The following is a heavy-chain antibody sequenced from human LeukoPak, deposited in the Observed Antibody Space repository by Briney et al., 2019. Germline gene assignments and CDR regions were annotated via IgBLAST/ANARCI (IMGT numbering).Heavy chain of an antibody. CDR2: IYYSGST. CDR1: GGSISSSSYY. CDR3: ARSKPITMVRGGAFDI. D-gene: IGHD3-10*01. V-gene: IGHV4-39*01. Sequence: SETLSLTCTVSGGSISSSSYYWGWIRQPPGKGLEWIGSIYYSGSTYYNPSLKSRVTISVDTSKNQFSLKLSSATAADTAVYYCARSKPITMVRGGAFDIWGQGTMVTVSS. J-gene: IGHJ3*02.